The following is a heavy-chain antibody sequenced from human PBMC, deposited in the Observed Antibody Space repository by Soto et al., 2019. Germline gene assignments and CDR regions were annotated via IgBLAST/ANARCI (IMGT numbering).Heavy chain of an antibody. CDR2: ISYSGST. CDR1: GGSFSGGGYY. D-gene: IGHD3-3*01. Sequence: SETLSLTCTVPGGSFSGGGYYWSWIRQHPGKGLEWMGYISYSGSTKYKPSLQSRITISVGTSKNQFSLRLTSVTAADTAIYFCARTSIFGVVLNAFDIWGPGTLVTVSS. V-gene: IGHV4-31*03. CDR3: ARTSIFGVVLNAFDI. J-gene: IGHJ3*02.